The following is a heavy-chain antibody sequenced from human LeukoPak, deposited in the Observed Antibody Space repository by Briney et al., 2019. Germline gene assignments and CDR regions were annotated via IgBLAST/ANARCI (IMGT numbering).Heavy chain of an antibody. Sequence: GRSLRLSCAASGFTFDDYSMHWVRQAPGKGLEWVSGISWNSGSIGYADSVKGRFTISRDNAKNSLYLQMNSLRAEDTALYYCAKDRSTGTNLYYDMDVWGQGTTVTVSS. CDR1: GFTFDDYS. CDR2: ISWNSGSI. V-gene: IGHV3-9*01. D-gene: IGHD1-7*01. CDR3: AKDRSTGTNLYYDMDV. J-gene: IGHJ6*02.